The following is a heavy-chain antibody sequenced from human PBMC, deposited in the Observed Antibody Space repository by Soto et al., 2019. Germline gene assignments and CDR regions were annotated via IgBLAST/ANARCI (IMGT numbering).Heavy chain of an antibody. D-gene: IGHD3-9*01. CDR3: AIVGVAYYDILTGYYSTPYYFDY. J-gene: IGHJ4*02. CDR2: IKQDGSEK. Sequence: EVQLVESGGGLVQPGGSLRLSCAASGFTFSSYWMSWVRQAPGKGLEWVANIKQDGSEKYYVDSVKGRFTISRDNAKNSLYLQMNSLRAGDPAVYYCAIVGVAYYDILTGYYSTPYYFDYWGQGTLVTVSS. V-gene: IGHV3-7*01. CDR1: GFTFSSYW.